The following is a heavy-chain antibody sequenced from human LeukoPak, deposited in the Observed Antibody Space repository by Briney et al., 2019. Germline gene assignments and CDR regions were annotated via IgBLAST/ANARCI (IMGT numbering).Heavy chain of an antibody. Sequence: PGGSLRLSCAASGFTFSSYSMNWVRQAPGKGLEWVSSISSSSSYIYYADSVKGRFTISRDNAKNSLYLQMNSLRAEDTAVYYCARDWNYHDSSGYFSYWGQGTLVTVSS. J-gene: IGHJ4*02. CDR2: ISSSSSYI. D-gene: IGHD3-22*01. V-gene: IGHV3-21*01. CDR1: GFTFSSYS. CDR3: ARDWNYHDSSGYFSY.